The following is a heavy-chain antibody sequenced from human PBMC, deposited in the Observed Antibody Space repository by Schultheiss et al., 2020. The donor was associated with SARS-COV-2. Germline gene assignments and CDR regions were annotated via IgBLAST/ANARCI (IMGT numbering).Heavy chain of an antibody. CDR2: INPNSGGT. J-gene: IGHJ3*02. CDR3: ARGVADIVVVPAAVDAFDI. V-gene: IGHV1-69*13. Sequence: SVKVSCKASGGTFSSYAISWVRQAPGQGLEWMGWINPNSGGTNYAQKLQGRVTITADESTSTAYMELSRLRSDDTAVYYCARGVADIVVVPAAVDAFDIWGQGTMVTVSS. CDR1: GGTFSSYA. D-gene: IGHD2-2*01.